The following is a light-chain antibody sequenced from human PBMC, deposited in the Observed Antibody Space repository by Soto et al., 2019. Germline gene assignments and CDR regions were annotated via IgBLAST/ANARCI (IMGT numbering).Light chain of an antibody. J-gene: IGLJ1*01. CDR1: SSYVGGYNY. CDR3: SSYAGSNNFV. Sequence: QSVLTQPPSASGSPGQSVTISCTGTSSYVGGYNYVSWYQQHPGKAPKLMIYEVSKRPSGVPDRFSGSKSGNTASLTVSGLQAEDEADYYCSSYAGSNNFVFGPGTKVTVL. CDR2: EVS. V-gene: IGLV2-8*01.